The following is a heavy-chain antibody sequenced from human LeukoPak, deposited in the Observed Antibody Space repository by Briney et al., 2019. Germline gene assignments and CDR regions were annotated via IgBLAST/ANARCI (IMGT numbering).Heavy chain of an antibody. D-gene: IGHD2-21*02. CDR1: GFTFSSYS. V-gene: IGHV3-21*01. CDR2: ISSSSSYI. CDR3: ARDFVVVTAPVDV. Sequence: GGSLRLSCAASGFTFSSYSMNWVRQAPGKGLEWVSSISSSSSYIYYADSVKGQFTISRDNAKNSLYLQMNSLRAEDTAVYYCARDFVVVTAPVDVWGQGTTVTVSS. J-gene: IGHJ6*02.